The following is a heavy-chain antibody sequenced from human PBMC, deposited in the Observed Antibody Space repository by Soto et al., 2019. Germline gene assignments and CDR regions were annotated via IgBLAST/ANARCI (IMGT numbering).Heavy chain of an antibody. Sequence: ASVKVSCKASGYTFTGYDMHWVRQAPGQGLEWMGCINPNSGGTNYAQKFQGRVTMTRDTSISTAYMELSRLRSDDTAVYYCARGGFGRVYDILTNYGMDVWGQGTTVTVSS. CDR2: INPNSGGT. CDR3: ARGGFGRVYDILTNYGMDV. J-gene: IGHJ6*02. D-gene: IGHD3-9*01. CDR1: GYTFTGYD. V-gene: IGHV1-2*02.